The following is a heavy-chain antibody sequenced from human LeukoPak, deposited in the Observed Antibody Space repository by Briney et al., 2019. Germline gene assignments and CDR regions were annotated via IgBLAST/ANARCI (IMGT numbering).Heavy chain of an antibody. CDR3: AREGSSSWPLLDY. Sequence: GGSLRLSCAASGSTVSSNYMSWVRQAPGKGLEWVSVIYSGGSTYYADSVKGRFTISRDNSKNTLYLQMNSLRAEDTAVYYCAREGSSSWPLLDYWGQGTLVTVSS. J-gene: IGHJ4*02. CDR2: IYSGGST. D-gene: IGHD6-13*01. V-gene: IGHV3-66*01. CDR1: GSTVSSNY.